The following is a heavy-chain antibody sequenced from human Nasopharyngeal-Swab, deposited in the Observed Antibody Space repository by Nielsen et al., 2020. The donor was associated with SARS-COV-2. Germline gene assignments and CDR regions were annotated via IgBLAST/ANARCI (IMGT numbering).Heavy chain of an antibody. CDR2: IRSKTYGGAP. J-gene: IGHJ3*02. D-gene: IGHD1-26*01. V-gene: IGHV3-49*01. CDR1: GFTFGDYG. Sequence: GESLKISCTTSGFTFGDYGMSWFRQAPGKGLEWVGFIRSKTYGGAPEYAASVKGRFTISRDGAESIAYLQMNSLETEGTGVYYCARSVGSFYGQGAFDIWGQGTMVTVSS. CDR3: ARSVGSFYGQGAFDI.